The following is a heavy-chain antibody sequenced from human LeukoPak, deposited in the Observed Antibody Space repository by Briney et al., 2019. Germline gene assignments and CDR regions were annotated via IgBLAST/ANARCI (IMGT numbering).Heavy chain of an antibody. CDR1: GGSISSYY. J-gene: IGHJ6*02. CDR3: ASSPKYSSGWYDYYYYGMDV. CDR2: IYYSGST. Sequence: LETLSLTCTVSGGSISSYYWSWIRQPPGKGLEWIGYIYYSGSTNYNPSLKSRVTISVDTSKNQFSLKLSSVTAADTAVYYCASSPKYSSGWYDYYYYGMDVWGQGTTVTVSS. V-gene: IGHV4-59*01. D-gene: IGHD6-19*01.